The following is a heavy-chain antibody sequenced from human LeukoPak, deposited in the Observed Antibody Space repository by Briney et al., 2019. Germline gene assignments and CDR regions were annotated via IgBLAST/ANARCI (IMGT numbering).Heavy chain of an antibody. J-gene: IGHJ6*02. CDR3: ATDRDPHYGMHV. V-gene: IGHV3-53*01. CDR1: GFTFDDYA. Sequence: PGRSLRLSCAASGFTFDDYAMHWVRQAPGKGLEWVSVIYTGDRADYSDSVKGRFTISRDNFKNTLYLQMNNLRAEDSAVYYCATDRDPHYGMHVWGQGTTVTVSS. CDR2: IYTGDRA. D-gene: IGHD3-10*01.